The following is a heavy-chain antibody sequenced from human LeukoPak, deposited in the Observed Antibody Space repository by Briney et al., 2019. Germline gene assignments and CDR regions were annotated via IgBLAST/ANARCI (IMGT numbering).Heavy chain of an antibody. CDR2: ISYDGSTG. D-gene: IGHD4-23*01. Sequence: GGSLRLSCAASGFPFSSYGMHWVRQVPGKGLEWVAVISYDGSTGYYADSVKGRFTISRDNSKNTVYLQVNSLRPEDTAVYYCAKDSRYFGNPPSEYWGQGTLVTVSS. CDR1: GFPFSSYG. CDR3: AKDSRYFGNPPSEY. J-gene: IGHJ4*02. V-gene: IGHV3-30*18.